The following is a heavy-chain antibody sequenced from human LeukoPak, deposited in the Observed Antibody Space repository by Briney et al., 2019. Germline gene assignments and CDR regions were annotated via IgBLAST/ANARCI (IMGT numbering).Heavy chain of an antibody. D-gene: IGHD1-26*01. J-gene: IGHJ4*02. CDR3: ARVLTYSGSYGY. CDR1: GYTFTSYD. CDR2: MNPNSGNT. V-gene: IGHV1-8*01. Sequence: ASVKVSCKASGYTFTSYDINWVRQATGQGLEWMGWMNPNSGNTGYAQKFQGRVTMTRNTSISTVYMELSSLRSEDTAVYYCARVLTYSGSYGYWGQGTLVTVSS.